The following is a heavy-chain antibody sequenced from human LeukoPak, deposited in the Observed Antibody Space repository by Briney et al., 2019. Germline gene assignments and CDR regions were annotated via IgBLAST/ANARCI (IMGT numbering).Heavy chain of an antibody. V-gene: IGHV1-2*02. CDR3: ALIHGGSWAFGF. CDR2: INPNSGDT. Sequence: ASVKVSRKASEYTCSVYHIHWARLAPGQGLEWMAWINPNSGDTNYAQKFQGRVTMTRDTSISTVYMEVSSLRFDDTAVYYCALIHGGSWAFGFWGEGALVSVSS. J-gene: IGHJ4*02. CDR1: EYTCSVYH. D-gene: IGHD6-13*01.